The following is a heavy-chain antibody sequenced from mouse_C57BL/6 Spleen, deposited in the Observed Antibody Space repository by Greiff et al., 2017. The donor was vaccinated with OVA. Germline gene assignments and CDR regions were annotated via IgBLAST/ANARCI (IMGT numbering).Heavy chain of an antibody. Sequence: EVKVEESEGGLVQPGSSMKLSCTASGFTFSDYYMAWVRQVPEKGLEWVANINYDGSSTYYLDSLKSRFIISRDNAKNILYLQMSSLKSEDTATYYCARDDYDGSFAYWGQGTLVTVSA. CDR3: ARDDYDGSFAY. D-gene: IGHD2-4*01. CDR1: GFTFSDYY. J-gene: IGHJ3*01. V-gene: IGHV5-16*01. CDR2: INYDGSST.